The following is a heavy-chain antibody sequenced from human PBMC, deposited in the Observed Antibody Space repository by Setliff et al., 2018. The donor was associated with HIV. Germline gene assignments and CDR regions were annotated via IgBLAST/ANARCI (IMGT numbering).Heavy chain of an antibody. V-gene: IGHV1-18*01. D-gene: IGHD2-8*02. CDR1: DYPFSNFG. CDR3: ARGGHCTAGVCYHYEY. Sequence: ASVKVSCKASDYPFSNFGISWVRQAPGQGLEWMAWINVYNGDTNFAQKVQGRVTMTTDASTSTAYMELRSLTSDDTAVYYCARGGHCTAGVCYHYEYWGQGTQVTVSS. J-gene: IGHJ4*02. CDR2: INVYNGDT.